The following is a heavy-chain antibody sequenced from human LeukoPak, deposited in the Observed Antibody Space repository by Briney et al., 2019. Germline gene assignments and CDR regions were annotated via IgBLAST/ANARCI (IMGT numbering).Heavy chain of an antibody. CDR3: ARVGTPFGELLSEGCYFDY. D-gene: IGHD3-10*01. CDR1: GYTFTGYY. Sequence: ASVKVSCKASGYTFTGYYMHWVRQAPGQGLEWMGWINPNSGGTNYAQKFQGWVTMTRDTSISTAYMELSRLRSDDTAVYYCARVGTPFGELLSEGCYFDYWGQGTLVTVSS. CDR2: INPNSGGT. J-gene: IGHJ4*02. V-gene: IGHV1-2*04.